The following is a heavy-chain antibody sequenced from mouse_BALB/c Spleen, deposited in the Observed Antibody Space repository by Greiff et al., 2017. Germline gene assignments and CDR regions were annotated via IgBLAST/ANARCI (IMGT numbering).Heavy chain of an antibody. CDR2: IYPGDGDT. Sequence: VKLQESGAELARPGASVKLSCKASGYTFTSYWMQWVKQRPGQGLEWIGAIYPGDGDTRYTQKFKGKATLTADKSSSTAYMQLSSLASEDSAVYYCASLYYDYDVYYAMDYWGQGTSVTVSS. J-gene: IGHJ4*01. CDR1: GYTFTSYW. D-gene: IGHD2-4*01. CDR3: ASLYYDYDVYYAMDY. V-gene: IGHV1-87*01.